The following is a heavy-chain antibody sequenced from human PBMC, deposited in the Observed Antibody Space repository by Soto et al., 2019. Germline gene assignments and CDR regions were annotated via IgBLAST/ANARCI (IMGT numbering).Heavy chain of an antibody. CDR1: GGTFSSYC. Sequence: SVKVSCKASGGTFSSYCISWVRQAPGQGLEWMGGIIPIFVTAKYAQKFQGRVTITADKSTSTAYMELSSLRSEDTAVYYCARELWIAAAGTGYFDYWGQ. CDR3: ARELWIAAAGTGYFDY. V-gene: IGHV1-69*06. D-gene: IGHD6-13*01. J-gene: IGHJ4*01. CDR2: IIPIFVTA.